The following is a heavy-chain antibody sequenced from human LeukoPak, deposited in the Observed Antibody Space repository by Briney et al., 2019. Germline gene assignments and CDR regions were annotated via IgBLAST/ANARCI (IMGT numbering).Heavy chain of an antibody. V-gene: IGHV3-43*01. CDR3: AKGDGYNGCFDC. J-gene: IGHJ4*02. CDR2: ISPDGSNT. CDR1: GFIFADYA. Sequence: PGGSLRLSCAASGFIFADYAMHWVRHPPGKALEWVSFISPDGSNTYYADSVKGRFTISRDNNKNSLSLQMNSLTTDDTALYYCAKGDGYNGCFDCWGQGTLVTVSS. D-gene: IGHD5-24*01.